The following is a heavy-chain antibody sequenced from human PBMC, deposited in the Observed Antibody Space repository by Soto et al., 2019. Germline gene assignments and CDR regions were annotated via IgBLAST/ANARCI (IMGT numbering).Heavy chain of an antibody. Sequence: GGSLRLSCAASGFTFSSYGMHWVRQAPGKGLEWVAVIWYDGSNKYYADSVKGRFTISRDNSKNTLYLQMNSLRAEDTAVYYCARDDIAVAGPNYFDYWGQGTLVTVAS. CDR3: ARDDIAVAGPNYFDY. J-gene: IGHJ4*02. V-gene: IGHV3-33*01. CDR2: IWYDGSNK. CDR1: GFTFSSYG. D-gene: IGHD6-19*01.